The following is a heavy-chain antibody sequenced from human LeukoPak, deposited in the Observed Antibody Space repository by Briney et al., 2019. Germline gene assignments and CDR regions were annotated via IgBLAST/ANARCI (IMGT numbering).Heavy chain of an antibody. J-gene: IGHJ4*02. CDR3: ARKAGYYYGSGDY. D-gene: IGHD3-10*01. CDR1: GYSISSGYY. V-gene: IGHV4-38-2*02. Sequence: SETLSLTCTISGYSISSGYYWGWIRQPPGKGLEWIGSIYHSGNTYYNPSLKSRLTISVDTSKNQLSLKLSSVTAADTAVYYCARKAGYYYGSGDYWGQGTLVTVSS. CDR2: IYHSGNT.